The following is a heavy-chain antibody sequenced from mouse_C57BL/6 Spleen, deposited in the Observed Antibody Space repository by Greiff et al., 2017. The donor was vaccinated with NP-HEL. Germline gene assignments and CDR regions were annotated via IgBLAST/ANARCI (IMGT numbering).Heavy chain of an antibody. CDR1: GFTFSSYA. CDR3: ARESLTTGYFDY. Sequence: EVNVVESGGGLVKPGGSLKLSCAASGFTFSSYAMSWVRQTPEKRLEWVATISDGGSYTYYPDNVKGRFTISRDNAKNNLYLQMSHLKSEDTAMYYCARESLTTGYFDYWGQGTTLTVSS. D-gene: IGHD1-1*01. CDR2: ISDGGSYT. V-gene: IGHV5-4*01. J-gene: IGHJ2*01.